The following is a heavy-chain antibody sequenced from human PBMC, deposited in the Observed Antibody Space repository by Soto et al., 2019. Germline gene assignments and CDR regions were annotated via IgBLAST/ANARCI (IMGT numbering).Heavy chain of an antibody. V-gene: IGHV3-30*18. J-gene: IGHJ4*02. Sequence: QVQLVESGGGVVQPGRSLRLSCAASGFTFSYYGMHWVRQAPGKGLEWVAVIYHDGSLQYYADSVKGRFIISRDNSKNMRFLKMNSLRAEYTAVYYCAKQDVDPAMDVTDNWGQGTLVTVSS. CDR2: IYHDGSLQ. D-gene: IGHD5-18*01. CDR1: GFTFSYYG. CDR3: AKQDVDPAMDVTDN.